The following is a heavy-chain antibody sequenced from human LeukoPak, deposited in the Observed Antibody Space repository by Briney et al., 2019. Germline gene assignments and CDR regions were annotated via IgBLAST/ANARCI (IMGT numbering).Heavy chain of an antibody. V-gene: IGHV3-30*02. D-gene: IGHD3-10*01. CDR2: IRYDGSNK. CDR3: AGPSSSGVGY. Sequence: GGSLRLSCAASGFTFSSYGMHWVRQAPGKGLEWVAFIRYDGSNKYYADSMKGRLTISRDNSENTLYLQMNSLRAEDTAVYYCAGPSSSGVGYWGQGTLVTVSS. CDR1: GFTFSSYG. J-gene: IGHJ4*02.